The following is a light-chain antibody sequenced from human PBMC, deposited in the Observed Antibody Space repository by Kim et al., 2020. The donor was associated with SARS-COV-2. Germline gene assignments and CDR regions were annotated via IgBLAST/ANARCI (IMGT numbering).Light chain of an antibody. V-gene: IGKV1-39*01. Sequence: ASIGDRVTITCRASQRVRDYLNWYLQRPGTAPKLLIYGASTLQSGVPSRFTGSAYGTDFTLTITIVQADDSGTYFCQQSYSGPYTVGQGTKLEI. J-gene: IGKJ2*01. CDR1: QRVRDY. CDR2: GAS. CDR3: QQSYSGPYT.